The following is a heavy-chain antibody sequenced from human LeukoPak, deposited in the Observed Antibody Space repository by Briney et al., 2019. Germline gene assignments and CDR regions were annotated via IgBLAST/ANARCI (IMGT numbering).Heavy chain of an antibody. J-gene: IGHJ4*02. CDR3: AREDGSNYDY. D-gene: IGHD1-26*01. Sequence: VXXAPGKGLEWVAVISYDGSNKYYADSVKGRFTISRDNSKNTLYLQMNGLRAEDTAVYYCAREDGSNYDYWGQGTLVTVSS. CDR2: ISYDGSNK. V-gene: IGHV3-30*04.